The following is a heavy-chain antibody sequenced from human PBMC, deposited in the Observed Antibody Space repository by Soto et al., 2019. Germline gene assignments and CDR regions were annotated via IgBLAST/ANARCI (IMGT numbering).Heavy chain of an antibody. CDR3: ARGVDSWSGYLF. J-gene: IGHJ4*02. D-gene: IGHD3-3*01. CDR2: IHHSGST. V-gene: IGHV4-34*01. CDR1: GGSFDGYY. Sequence: SETLSLTCALYGGSFDGYYWSWIRQSPGKGLEWIGEIHHSGSTKYNPSLKSRVSLSVDTPTKQFSLKMTSMTAADRGVYYCARGVDSWSGYLFWGQGTPVTVSS.